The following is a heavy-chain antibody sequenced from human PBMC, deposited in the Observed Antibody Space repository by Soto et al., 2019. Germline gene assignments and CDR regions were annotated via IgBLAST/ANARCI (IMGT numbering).Heavy chain of an antibody. D-gene: IGHD6-13*01. V-gene: IGHV4-34*01. J-gene: IGHJ4*02. Sequence: EALSLTSAVYGESCSCYYWSWLREPRGGVVEWGGEIHDCGSTNYNPSLKSRLIISVDTSTNKFYLKLSSLTAADTAVYYCARGVRRPRSGYSDYWGQGTLVTVSS. CDR1: GESCSCYY. CDR2: IHDCGST. CDR3: ARGVRRPRSGYSDY.